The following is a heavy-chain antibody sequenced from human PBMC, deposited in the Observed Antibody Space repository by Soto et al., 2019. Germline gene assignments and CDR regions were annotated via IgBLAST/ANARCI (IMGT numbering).Heavy chain of an antibody. V-gene: IGHV4-30-4*01. J-gene: IGHJ6*02. CDR1: GGSISSGDYY. CDR3: ARALIELWPHYYYGMDV. Sequence: SETLSLTCTVSGGSISSGDYYWSWIRQPPGKGLEWIGYIYYSGTTYYNPSLKSRVTISVDTSKNQFSLKVSSVTAADTAVYYCARALIELWPHYYYGMDVWGQGTTVTVSS. CDR2: IYYSGTT. D-gene: IGHD5-18*01.